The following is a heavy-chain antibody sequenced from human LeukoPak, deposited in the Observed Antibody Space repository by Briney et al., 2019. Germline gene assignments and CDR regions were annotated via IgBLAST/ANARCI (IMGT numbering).Heavy chain of an antibody. V-gene: IGHV3-74*01. Sequence: GGSLRLSCAASEFIFSTYWMHWVRQAPGQGLVWVSRINSDGSSRSYADSVKGRFTISRDNTENTLYLQMNRLRAEDTAVYYCARGARYCSGGSCSDYRGQGTLVTVSS. CDR3: ARGARYCSGGSCSDY. D-gene: IGHD2-15*01. CDR1: EFIFSTYW. J-gene: IGHJ4*02. CDR2: INSDGSSR.